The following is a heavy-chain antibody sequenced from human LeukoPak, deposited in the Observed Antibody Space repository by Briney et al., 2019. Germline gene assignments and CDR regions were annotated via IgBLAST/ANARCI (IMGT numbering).Heavy chain of an antibody. CDR2: IYYSGST. D-gene: IGHD5-24*01. J-gene: IGHJ4*02. CDR3: ARGPRWLQSKEFDY. CDR1: GGSISSYY. Sequence: SETLSLTCTVSGGSISSYYWSWIRQPPGKGLEWIGYIYYSGSTNYNPSLKSRVTISVDTSKNQFSLKLSSVTAADTAVYYCARGPRWLQSKEFDYWGQGTLVTVSS. V-gene: IGHV4-59*08.